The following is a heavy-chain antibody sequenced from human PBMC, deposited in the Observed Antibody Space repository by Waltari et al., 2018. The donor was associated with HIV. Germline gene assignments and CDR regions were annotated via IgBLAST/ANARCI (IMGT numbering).Heavy chain of an antibody. CDR2: ISWNSDII. CDR1: GVNFSHSP. CDR3: AKDAASIHYYGMDV. D-gene: IGHD2-2*01. J-gene: IGHJ6*02. Sequence: EMQLVESGGGLVQPGRSLRLSCAAPGVNFSHSPLYWVRQAPGKGLEWVSGISWNSDIIGYADSVKGRFTISRDNAKNSLYLQMNSLGAEDTALYYCAKDAASIHYYGMDVWGQGTTVTVS. V-gene: IGHV3-9*01.